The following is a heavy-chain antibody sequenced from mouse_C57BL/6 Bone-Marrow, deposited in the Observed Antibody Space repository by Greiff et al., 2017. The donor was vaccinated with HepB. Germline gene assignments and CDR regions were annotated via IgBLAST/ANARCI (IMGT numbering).Heavy chain of an antibody. D-gene: IGHD2-3*01. CDR3: VRHGPLYDGYYGGDY. CDR2: INSDGGST. CDR1: EYEFPSHD. V-gene: IGHV5-2*01. J-gene: IGHJ2*01. Sequence: EVQVVESGGGLVQPGESLKLSCESNEYEFPSHDMSWVRKTPEKRLELVAAINSDGGSTYYPDTMERRFIISRDNTKKTLYLQMSSLRSEDTALYYCVRHGPLYDGYYGGDYWGQGTTLTVSS.